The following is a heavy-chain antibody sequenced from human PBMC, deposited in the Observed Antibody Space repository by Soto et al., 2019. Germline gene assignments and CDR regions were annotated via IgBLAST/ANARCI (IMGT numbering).Heavy chain of an antibody. CDR1: GFTFGNYG. V-gene: IGHV3-30*18. CDR2: ISYDGSNK. D-gene: IGHD4-4*01. Sequence: SMRLSCAASGFTFGNYGMHWVRQAPGKGLEWVAVISYDGSNKYYADSVKGRFTISRDNSKNTLYLQMNSLRAEDTAVYYCAKAPMTTVTMPHDYWGQGTLVTVSS. J-gene: IGHJ4*02. CDR3: AKAPMTTVTMPHDY.